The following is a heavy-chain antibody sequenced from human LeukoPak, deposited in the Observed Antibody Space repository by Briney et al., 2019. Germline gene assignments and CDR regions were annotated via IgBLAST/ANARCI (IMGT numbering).Heavy chain of an antibody. J-gene: IGHJ4*02. CDR1: SGSISSGSYY. CDR2: IYTSGST. CDR3: ARAPLGGYYDSSGDLADY. D-gene: IGHD3-22*01. Sequence: SETLSLTCTVSSGSISSGSYYWSWIRQPAGKGLEWIGRIYTSGSTNYNPSLKSRVTISVDTSKNQFSLKLSSVTAADTAVYYCARAPLGGYYDSSGDLADYWGQGTLVTVSS. V-gene: IGHV4-61*02.